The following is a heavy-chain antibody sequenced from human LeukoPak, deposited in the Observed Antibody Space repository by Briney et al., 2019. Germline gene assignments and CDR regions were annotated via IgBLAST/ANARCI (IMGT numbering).Heavy chain of an antibody. V-gene: IGHV4-39*07. CDR2: INHSGST. J-gene: IGHJ5*02. Sequence: SETLSLTCTVSGGSISSSGYYWSWIRQPPGKGLEWIGEINHSGSTNYNPSLKSRVTISVDTSKNQFSLKLSSVTAADTAVYYCARGLVATTDDWFDPWGQGTLVTVSS. CDR1: GGSISSSGYY. CDR3: ARGLVATTDDWFDP. D-gene: IGHD1-26*01.